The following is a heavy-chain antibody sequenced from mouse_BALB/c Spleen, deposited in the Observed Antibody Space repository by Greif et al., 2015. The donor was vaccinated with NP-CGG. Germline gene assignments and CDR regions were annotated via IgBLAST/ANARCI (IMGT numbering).Heavy chain of an antibody. J-gene: IGHJ2*01. Sequence: EVQLVESGGGLVQPGGSRKLSCAASGFTFSSFGMHWVRQAPEKGLEWVAYISSGSSTIYYADTVKGRFTISRDNPKNTLFLQMTSLRSEDTAMYYCARCNYLCDYWGQGTTLTVAS. V-gene: IGHV5-17*02. CDR1: GFTFSSFG. D-gene: IGHD2-1*01. CDR2: ISSGSSTI. CDR3: ARCNYLCDY.